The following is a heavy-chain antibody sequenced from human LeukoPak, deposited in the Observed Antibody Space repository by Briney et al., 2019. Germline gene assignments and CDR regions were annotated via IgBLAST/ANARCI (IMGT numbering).Heavy chain of an antibody. D-gene: IGHD2-21*01. CDR2: IKQDGSEK. Sequence: GGSLRLSCAASGFTFSSYWMSWVLQAPGNRLEWVANIKQDGSEKYYVDSVKGRFTISRDNAKNSLYLQRNSLRAEDTAVYCCARVGDYYYMDVWGKGTTVTVSS. J-gene: IGHJ6*03. CDR1: GFTFSSYW. V-gene: IGHV3-7*01. CDR3: ARVGDYYYMDV.